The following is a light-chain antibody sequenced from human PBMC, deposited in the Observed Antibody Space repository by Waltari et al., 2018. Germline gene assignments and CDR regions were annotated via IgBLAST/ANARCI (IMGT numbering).Light chain of an antibody. J-gene: IGLJ2*01. CDR2: DVR. CDR1: SSDIGRYKY. CDR3: NSFTSSNTVI. V-gene: IGLV2-14*03. Sequence: QSALTQPASVSGSPGQSIPISCTVTSSDIGRYKYVSWFQQHPGKAPKLMIYDVRNRPSGVSNRFSGSKSDYTTSLTISGLQAEDEAVYFCNSFTSSNTVIFGGGTKLTV.